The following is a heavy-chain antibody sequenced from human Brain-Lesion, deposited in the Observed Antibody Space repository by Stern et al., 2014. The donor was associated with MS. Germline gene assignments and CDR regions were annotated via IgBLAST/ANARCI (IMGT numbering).Heavy chain of an antibody. J-gene: IGHJ6*02. CDR1: GGSISSGGYY. V-gene: IGHV4-61*02. CDR3: ARGRVVPGFQYYATDV. CDR2: IFNSGST. Sequence: QDQLVQSGPGLVKPSQTLSLSCTVSGGSISSGGYYWSWIRQPAGKGLEWIGRIFNSGSTSYNPSLKSRFTISIDTSKNQFSLRLNSMTAADTAVYYCARGRVVPGFQYYATDVWGQGTTVIVSS. D-gene: IGHD2-2*01.